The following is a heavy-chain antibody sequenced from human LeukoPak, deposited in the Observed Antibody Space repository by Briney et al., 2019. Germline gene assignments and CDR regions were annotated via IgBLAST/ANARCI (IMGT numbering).Heavy chain of an antibody. V-gene: IGHV3-48*01. Sequence: PGGSLRLSCAASGFTFSSYSMNWVRQAPGKGLEWVSYISSSSSTIYYADSVKGRFTISGDNAKNSLYLQMNSLRAEDTAVYYCARDRRWGYYYMDVWGKGTTVTVSS. CDR1: GFTFSSYS. CDR3: ARDRRWGYYYMDV. J-gene: IGHJ6*03. D-gene: IGHD2-21*01. CDR2: ISSSSSTI.